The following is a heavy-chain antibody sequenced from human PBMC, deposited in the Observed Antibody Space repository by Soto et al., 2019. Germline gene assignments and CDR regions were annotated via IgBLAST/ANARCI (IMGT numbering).Heavy chain of an antibody. V-gene: IGHV1-3*01. CDR2: INAGNGNT. Sequence: GASVKVSCKASGYTFTSYAIDWVRQAPGQRLEWMGWINAGNGNTKYSQKFQGRVTIARDTSASTAYMELSSLRSEDTAVYYCARGFPLWFHPWGQGTLVTVSS. CDR1: GYTFTSYA. J-gene: IGHJ5*02. D-gene: IGHD3-3*01. CDR3: ARGFPLWFHP.